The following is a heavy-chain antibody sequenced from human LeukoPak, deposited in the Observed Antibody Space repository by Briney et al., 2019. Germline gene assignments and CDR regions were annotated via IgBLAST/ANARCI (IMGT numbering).Heavy chain of an antibody. Sequence: LAGGSLRLSCAASGFTFSSYGMSWVRQAPGKGLEWVSAISGSGGSTYYADSVKGRFTISRDNSKNTLYLQMNSLRAEDTAVYYCAKGRRIAAAGTNFDYWGQGTLVTVSS. J-gene: IGHJ4*02. V-gene: IGHV3-23*01. D-gene: IGHD6-13*01. CDR1: GFTFSSYG. CDR2: ISGSGGST. CDR3: AKGRRIAAAGTNFDY.